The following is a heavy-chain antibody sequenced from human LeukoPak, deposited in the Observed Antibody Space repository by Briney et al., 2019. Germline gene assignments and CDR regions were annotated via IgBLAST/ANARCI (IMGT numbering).Heavy chain of an antibody. CDR2: ITSSWTP. CDR3: AKFDFWSSHYMDRDFAS. CDR1: GFTFGNYA. J-gene: IGHJ4*02. D-gene: IGHD3-3*01. Sequence: GGSLRLSCAASGFTFGNYAMTWVRQAPGKGLEWVSSITSSWTPYYADSVQGRFTISRDNSKNTLSLQMNSLRAEDTAAYYCAKFDFWSSHYMDRDFASWGQGTLVTVSS. V-gene: IGHV3-23*01.